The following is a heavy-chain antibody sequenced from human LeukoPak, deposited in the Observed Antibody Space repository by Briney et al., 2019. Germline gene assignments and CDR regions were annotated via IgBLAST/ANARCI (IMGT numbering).Heavy chain of an antibody. CDR2: ISSSSSYI. V-gene: IGHV3-21*01. CDR3: AELGITMIGGV. D-gene: IGHD3-10*02. Sequence: PGGSLRLSCAASGFTFSSYSMNWVRQAPGKGLEWVSSISSSSSYIYYADSVKGRFTISRDNARNSLYLQMNSLRAEDTAVYYCAELGITMIGGVWGKGTTVTISS. CDR1: GFTFSSYS. J-gene: IGHJ6*04.